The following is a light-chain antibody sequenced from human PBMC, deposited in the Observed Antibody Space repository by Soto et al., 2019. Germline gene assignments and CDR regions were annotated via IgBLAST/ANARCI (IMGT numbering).Light chain of an antibody. J-gene: IGKJ2*01. Sequence: EIVLTQSPGTLSLSPGERAALSCRASQSVSSTSLAWYQQKPGQAPRLLIYDASNRATDIPDRFSGSGSGTDFTLTISRLEPEDFAVYYCQQYGGSPPKYTFGQGTKLEIK. V-gene: IGKV3-20*01. CDR3: QQYGGSPPKYT. CDR1: QSVSSTS. CDR2: DAS.